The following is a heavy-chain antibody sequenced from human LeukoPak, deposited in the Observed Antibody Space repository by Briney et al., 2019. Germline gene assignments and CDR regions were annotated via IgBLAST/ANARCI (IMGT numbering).Heavy chain of an antibody. J-gene: IGHJ4*02. CDR2: IYPGDSDT. D-gene: IGHD2-15*01. Sequence: ETLSLTCTVSGGSISSYYWSWIRQPPGKGLEWMGIIYPGDSDTRYSPSFQGQVTISADKSISTAYLQWSSLKASDTAMYYCARRDKLYYFDYWGQGTLVTVSS. CDR1: GGSISSYY. CDR3: ARRDKLYYFDY. V-gene: IGHV5-51*01.